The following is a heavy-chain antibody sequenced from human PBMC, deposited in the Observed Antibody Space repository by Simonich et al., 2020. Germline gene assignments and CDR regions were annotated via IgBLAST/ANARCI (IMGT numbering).Heavy chain of an antibody. CDR1: GYTFTGYY. Sequence: QVQLVQSGAEVKKPGASVKVSCKASGYTFTGYYMHWVRQAPGQGLGVMGRINTNGGGTNNAKKFQGRVTMTRDTAISTAYMELSRLRSDDTAVYYCARDRAARYYYYYYMDVWGKGTTVTVSS. CDR2: INTNGGGT. D-gene: IGHD6-6*01. V-gene: IGHV1-2*02. CDR3: ARDRAARYYYYYYMDV. J-gene: IGHJ6*03.